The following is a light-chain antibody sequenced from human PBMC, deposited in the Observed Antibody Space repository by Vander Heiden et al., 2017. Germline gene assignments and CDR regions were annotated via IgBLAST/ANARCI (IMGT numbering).Light chain of an antibody. CDR2: KAS. Sequence: DIQMTPSPSTLSASVGDRVTITCRASQSISSWLAWYQQKPGKVPKLLIYKASSLESGVPSRFSGSGSGTEFTLTISSLQPDDFATYYCQQYNSYSRTFGQGTKVEIK. J-gene: IGKJ1*01. CDR3: QQYNSYSRT. V-gene: IGKV1-5*03. CDR1: QSISSW.